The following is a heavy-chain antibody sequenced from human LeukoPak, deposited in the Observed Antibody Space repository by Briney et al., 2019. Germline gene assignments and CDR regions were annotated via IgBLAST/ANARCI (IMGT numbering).Heavy chain of an antibody. CDR1: GGSISSHY. CDR2: IYYSGST. Sequence: SETLSLTCTVSGGSISSHYWSWIRQPPGKGLEWIGYIYYSGSTNYNPSLKSRVTISVDTSKNQFSLKLSSVTAADTAVYYCARVFDYGKGMDVWGKGTTVTVSS. D-gene: IGHD3-16*01. CDR3: ARVFDYGKGMDV. J-gene: IGHJ6*03. V-gene: IGHV4-59*11.